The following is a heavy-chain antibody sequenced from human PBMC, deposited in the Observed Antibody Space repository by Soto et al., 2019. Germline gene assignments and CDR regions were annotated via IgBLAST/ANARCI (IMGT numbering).Heavy chain of an antibody. CDR2: NIPIFGTA. CDR1: GCTFSSYA. CDR3: ARRARTNYYDSSGYCYYYYYGMDV. Sequence: SVKVSCKASGCTFSSYAISWVRQAPGQGLEWMGGNIPIFGTANYAQKFQGRVTITADESTSTAYMELSSLRSEDTAVYYCARRARTNYYDSSGYCYYYYYGMDVWGQGTTVNVSS. D-gene: IGHD3-22*01. V-gene: IGHV1-69*13. J-gene: IGHJ6*02.